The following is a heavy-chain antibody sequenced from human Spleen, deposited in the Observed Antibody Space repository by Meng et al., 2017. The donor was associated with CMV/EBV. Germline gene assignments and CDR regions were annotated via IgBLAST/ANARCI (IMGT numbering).Heavy chain of an antibody. CDR3: ARGRGRYCSSTSCYTFDD. CDR2: IIPIFGTA. J-gene: IGHJ4*02. V-gene: IGHV1-69*05. CDR1: FSSYA. D-gene: IGHD2-2*02. Sequence: FSSYAINWVRQAPGQGLEWMGGIIPIFGTANYAQKFQGRVTLTTDESTSTVFMELSSLRFEDTAVYYCARGRGRYCSSTSCYTFDDWGQGTLVTVSS.